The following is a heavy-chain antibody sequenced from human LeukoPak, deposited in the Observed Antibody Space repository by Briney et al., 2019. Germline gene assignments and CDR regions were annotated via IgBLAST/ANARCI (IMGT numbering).Heavy chain of an antibody. Sequence: PGGSLRLSCAASGFSFSSYAMSWVRQAPGKGLEWVSGISGSAPSTYYADSVKGRFTISRDNSKNTLDLQMNSLRVEDTAVYYCAKLYGSSTWPINYWGQGTLVTVSS. CDR3: AKLYGSSTWPINY. CDR1: GFSFSSYA. V-gene: IGHV3-23*01. CDR2: ISGSAPST. J-gene: IGHJ4*02. D-gene: IGHD6-6*01.